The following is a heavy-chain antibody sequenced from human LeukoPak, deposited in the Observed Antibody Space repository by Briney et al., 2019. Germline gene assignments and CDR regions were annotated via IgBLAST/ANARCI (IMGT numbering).Heavy chain of an antibody. CDR2: TYYRSKWYN. Sequence: SQTLSLTCDISGDSVSSNSAAWNWIRQSPLRGLEWLGRTYYRSKWYNDYAVSVKSRITINPDTSKNQFSLQLNSVTPEDTAVYYCARDLGRELELNYYYYYMDVWGKGTTVTVSS. D-gene: IGHD1-7*01. CDR1: GDSVSSNSAA. CDR3: ARDLGRELELNYYYYYMDV. V-gene: IGHV6-1*01. J-gene: IGHJ6*03.